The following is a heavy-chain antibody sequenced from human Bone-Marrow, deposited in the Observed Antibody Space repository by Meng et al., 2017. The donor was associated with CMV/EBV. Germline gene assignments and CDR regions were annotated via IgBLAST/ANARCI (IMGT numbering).Heavy chain of an antibody. CDR2: MNPNSGNT. J-gene: IGHJ6*01. Sequence: ASVKVSCKASGYTFTSYDINWVRQATGQGLEWMGWMNPNSGNTGYAQKFQGRVTMTRNTSISTAYMELSSLRSEDTAVYYCARAKLRFLEWLLMSRYGMDVWGQGTTVTCSS. CDR3: ARAKLRFLEWLLMSRYGMDV. V-gene: IGHV1-8*01. D-gene: IGHD3-3*01. CDR1: GYTFTSYD.